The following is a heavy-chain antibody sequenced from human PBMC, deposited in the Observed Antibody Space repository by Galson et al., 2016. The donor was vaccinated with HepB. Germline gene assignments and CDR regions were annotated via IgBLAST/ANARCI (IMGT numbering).Heavy chain of an antibody. CDR2: FNPESGET. CDR1: GYTLTELS. CDR3: AKDTPMGRGVHIKYDYYIMDV. V-gene: IGHV1-24*01. D-gene: IGHD3-10*01. Sequence: SVKVSCKASGYTLTELSMHWVRQAPGKGLEWMGGFNPESGETVYPQKFQGRVTVTEHTTTNTVYLDLSSLRSDDTAIYYCAKDTPMGRGVHIKYDYYIMDVWGQGTTVTVSS. J-gene: IGHJ6*02.